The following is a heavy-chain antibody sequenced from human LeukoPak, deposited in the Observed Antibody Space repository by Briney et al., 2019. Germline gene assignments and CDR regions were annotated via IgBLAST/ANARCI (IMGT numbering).Heavy chain of an antibody. D-gene: IGHD6-6*01. Sequence: ASVKVSCKASGYTFTGYHMHWVRQATGQGLEWMGWMNPNSGNTGYAQKFQGRVTITRNTSISTAYMELSSLRSEDTAVYYCARYSSSYHAFDIWGQGTMVTVSS. V-gene: IGHV1-8*03. CDR1: GYTFTGYH. J-gene: IGHJ3*02. CDR2: MNPNSGNT. CDR3: ARYSSSYHAFDI.